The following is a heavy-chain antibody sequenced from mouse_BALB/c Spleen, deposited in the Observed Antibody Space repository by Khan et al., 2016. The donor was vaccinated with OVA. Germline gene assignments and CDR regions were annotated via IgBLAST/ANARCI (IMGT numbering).Heavy chain of an antibody. CDR3: ARLAEYYYSEGFAY. CDR2: ISSGGSYT. Sequence: EVQRVESGGDLVKPGGSLKLSCAASGFTFSTYGMSWVRQTPDKRLEWVATISSGGSYTYYPDNVKGRFTISRDNAKNTLYLQMSSLKSEDTAMYYCARLAEYYYSEGFAYWGQGTLVTVSA. D-gene: IGHD2-12*01. CDR1: GFTFSTYG. J-gene: IGHJ3*01. V-gene: IGHV5-6*01.